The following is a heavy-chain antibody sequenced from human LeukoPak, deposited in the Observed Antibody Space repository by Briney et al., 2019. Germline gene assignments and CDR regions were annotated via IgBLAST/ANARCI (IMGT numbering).Heavy chain of an antibody. CDR3: AGYGGSYPYYMDV. J-gene: IGHJ6*03. V-gene: IGHV3-30*14. Sequence: GGSLRLSCAASGFTFSSYAMHWVRQAPGKGLEWVAAISYDGSNKYSADSVKGRCSISRDPSTNTVYLQLNSLRAEDTATYYCAGYGGSYPYYMDVWGKGTTVTLSS. D-gene: IGHD1-26*01. CDR1: GFTFSSYA. CDR2: ISYDGSNK.